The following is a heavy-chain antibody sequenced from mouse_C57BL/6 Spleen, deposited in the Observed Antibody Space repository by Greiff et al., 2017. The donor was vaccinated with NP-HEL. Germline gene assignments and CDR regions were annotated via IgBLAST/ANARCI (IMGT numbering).Heavy chain of an antibody. Sequence: QVQLQQPGAELVKPGASVKLSCKASGYTFTSYWMHWVKQRPGQGLEWIGMIHHNSGSTTYNEKFKSKANLTVDKSSSTAYMQLSSLTSDDSAVDYCARKVSYDYDESWLDYWGQGTTLTVSS. J-gene: IGHJ2*01. D-gene: IGHD2-4*01. CDR2: IHHNSGST. CDR3: ARKVSYDYDESWLDY. V-gene: IGHV1-64*01. CDR1: GYTFTSYW.